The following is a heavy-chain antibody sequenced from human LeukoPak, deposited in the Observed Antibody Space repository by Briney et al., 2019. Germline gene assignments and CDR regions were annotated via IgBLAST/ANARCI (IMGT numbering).Heavy chain of an antibody. D-gene: IGHD5-18*01. Sequence: PGGSLRLSCAASGFTFSSYSMNWVRQAPGKGLEWVSSISSSSSYQHYADSVKGRFTISRDNAKNSLYLQMNGLRAEDTAVYYCARTRYSYTAHWYFDLWGRGTLVTVSS. CDR3: ARTRYSYTAHWYFDL. CDR2: ISSSSSYQ. J-gene: IGHJ2*01. CDR1: GFTFSSYS. V-gene: IGHV3-21*01.